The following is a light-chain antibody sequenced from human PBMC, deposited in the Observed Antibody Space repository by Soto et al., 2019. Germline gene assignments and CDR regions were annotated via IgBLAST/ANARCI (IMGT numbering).Light chain of an antibody. CDR1: SSAIGGYDH. Sequence: QSALTQPASVSGSPGQSITIPCTGTSSAIGGYDHVSWYQQHPGKAPKLLVYDVSNRPSGVSDRFSGSKSANTASLTISGLQAEDEADYYCNSYTTSSSLYVFGTGTQLTVL. CDR3: NSYTTSSSLYV. J-gene: IGLJ1*01. V-gene: IGLV2-14*03. CDR2: DVS.